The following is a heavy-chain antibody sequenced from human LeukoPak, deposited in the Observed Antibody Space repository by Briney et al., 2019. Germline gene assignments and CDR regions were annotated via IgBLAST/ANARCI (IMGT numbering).Heavy chain of an antibody. D-gene: IGHD6-13*01. J-gene: IGHJ4*02. Sequence: SETLSLTCTVSGGSISSSSYYWGWIRQPPGKGLEWIGSIYYSGSTNYNPSLKSRVTISVDTSKNQFSLKLSSVTAADTAVYYCARRWGAAAGTLDYWGQGTLVTVSS. CDR2: IYYSGST. CDR1: GGSISSSSYY. CDR3: ARRWGAAAGTLDY. V-gene: IGHV4-39*07.